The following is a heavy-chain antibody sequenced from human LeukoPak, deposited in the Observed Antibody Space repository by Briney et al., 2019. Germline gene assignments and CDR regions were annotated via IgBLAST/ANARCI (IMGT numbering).Heavy chain of an antibody. CDR2: IQYDGSNK. V-gene: IGHV3-30*12. Sequence: GGSLRLSCAASGLSFSSYGMHWVRQAPGKGLEWVAFIQYDGSNKFYADSVKGRVTISRDNAKNSLYLQMNSLRAEDTAVYYCARDGGVEYYDSSNYYDYWGQGTLVTVSS. CDR1: GLSFSSYG. CDR3: ARDGGVEYYDSSNYYDY. J-gene: IGHJ4*02. D-gene: IGHD3-22*01.